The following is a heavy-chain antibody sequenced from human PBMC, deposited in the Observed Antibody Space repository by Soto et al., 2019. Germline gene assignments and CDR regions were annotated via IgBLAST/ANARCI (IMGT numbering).Heavy chain of an antibody. J-gene: IGHJ6*02. CDR3: ARVPDV. CDR2: IYHNGSP. Sequence: TLSLTCAVSGGSMSSGGDSWSWIRQPPGKGLEWIGYIYHNGSPYYNPSLKSRVTISVDRSKNQFSLKLSSVTAADTAVYYCARVPDVWGQGTTVTVS. V-gene: IGHV4-30-2*01. CDR1: GGSMSSGGDS.